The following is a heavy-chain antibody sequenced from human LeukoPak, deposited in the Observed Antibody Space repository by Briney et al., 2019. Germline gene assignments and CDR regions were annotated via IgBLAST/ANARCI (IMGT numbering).Heavy chain of an antibody. CDR1: GFTFSSYW. J-gene: IGHJ4*02. CDR2: IKQDGSEK. D-gene: IGHD5-18*01. CDR3: ARSPGYSYGHIDF. V-gene: IGHV3-7*03. Sequence: GGSLRLSCAASGFTFSSYWMSWVRQAPGKGLEWVANIKQDGSEKYYVDSLKSRFTISRDNGKNSLYLQMNSLTDEDTAIYYCARSPGYSYGHIDFWGQGTLVTVSS.